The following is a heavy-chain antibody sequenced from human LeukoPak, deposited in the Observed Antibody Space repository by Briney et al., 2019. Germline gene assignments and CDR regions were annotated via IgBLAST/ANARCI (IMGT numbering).Heavy chain of an antibody. V-gene: IGHV3-53*01. Sequence: GGSLRLSCAASGFTVSSNYMSWVRQAPGKGLEWVSVIYSGGSTYYADSVKGRFTISRDNSKNTLYLQMNSLRAEDTAVYYCASHVDTAMMFDYWGQGTLVTVSS. CDR3: ASHVDTAMMFDY. CDR1: GFTVSSNY. D-gene: IGHD5-18*01. CDR2: IYSGGST. J-gene: IGHJ4*02.